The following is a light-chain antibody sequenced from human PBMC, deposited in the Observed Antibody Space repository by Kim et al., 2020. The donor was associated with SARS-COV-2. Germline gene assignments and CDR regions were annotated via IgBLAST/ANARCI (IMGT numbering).Light chain of an antibody. Sequence: EIVLTQSPGTLSLSPGERATLSCRASQSVSSRYLAWYQQKPGQTPRLLIYGASSRATGIPDRFSGNGSGTDFTLTISRLEPEDFAVYYCQQYGGSPPITFGQGTRLEIK. CDR3: QQYGGSPPIT. CDR2: GAS. CDR1: QSVSSRY. J-gene: IGKJ5*01. V-gene: IGKV3-20*01.